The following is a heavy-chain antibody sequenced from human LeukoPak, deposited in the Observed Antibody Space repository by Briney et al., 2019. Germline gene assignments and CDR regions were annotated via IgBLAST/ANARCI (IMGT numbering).Heavy chain of an antibody. D-gene: IGHD3-10*01. CDR2: IHRRQTTTT. V-gene: IGHV4-4*07. CDR3: ARMVRDINYFDS. Sequence: PSETLSLTCTVSHSSIIDYYWNWIRQPAGKGPEWIGRIHRRQTTTTHYNPAFSSRVTMSIYTATNQFSLSLTSVTAADTALYYCARMVRDINYFDSWGQGILVTVSS. J-gene: IGHJ4*02. CDR1: HSSIIDYY.